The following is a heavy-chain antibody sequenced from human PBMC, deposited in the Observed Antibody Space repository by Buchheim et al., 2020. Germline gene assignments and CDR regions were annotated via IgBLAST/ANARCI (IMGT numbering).Heavy chain of an antibody. V-gene: IGHV3-30*04. J-gene: IGHJ6*02. CDR3: ARDWFWSEYYDSSGYRYYYYYGMDV. Sequence: QVQLVESGGGVVQPGRSLRLSCAASGFTFSSYAMHWVRQAPGKGLEWVAVISYDGSNKYYADSVKGRFTISRDNSKNTLYLQTNSLRAEDTAVYYCARDWFWSEYYDSSGYRYYYYYGMDVWGQGTT. CDR1: GFTFSSYA. CDR2: ISYDGSNK. D-gene: IGHD3-22*01.